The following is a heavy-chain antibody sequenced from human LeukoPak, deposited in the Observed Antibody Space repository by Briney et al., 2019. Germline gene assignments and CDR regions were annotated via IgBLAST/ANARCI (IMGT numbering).Heavy chain of an antibody. Sequence: SGGSLRLSCAASGFTFSSYEMNWVRQAPGKGLEWVSYISSSGNTIYYADSVKGRFTISRDNAKNSPYLQMNSLRAEDTAIYYCARDIRWEPGPWGQGTLVTVSS. CDR1: GFTFSSYE. CDR3: ARDIRWEPGP. D-gene: IGHD1-26*01. J-gene: IGHJ5*02. V-gene: IGHV3-48*03. CDR2: ISSSGNTI.